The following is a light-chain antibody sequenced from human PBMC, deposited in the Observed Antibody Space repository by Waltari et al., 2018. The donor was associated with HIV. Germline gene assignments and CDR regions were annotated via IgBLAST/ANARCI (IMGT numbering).Light chain of an antibody. V-gene: IGLV2-14*03. J-gene: IGLJ3*02. CDR2: DVD. CDR1: DSDFGLYNF. Sequence: AVTQPASVSGLPGQSTTISCTGGDSDFGLYNFVSWYQQHSGKPPKLILYDVDSRASGVSVLFPGSMSGNTASLTISGLRAEDEAHYYCASFTGDNTVMFGGGTEVTVL. CDR3: ASFTGDNTVM.